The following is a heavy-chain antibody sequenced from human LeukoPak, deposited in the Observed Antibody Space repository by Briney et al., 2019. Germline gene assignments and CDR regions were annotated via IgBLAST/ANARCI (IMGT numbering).Heavy chain of an antibody. CDR3: ARVAEDLTWISGVNSDY. V-gene: IGHV4-34*01. Sequence: PSETLSLTCAVYGGSFSGYYWSWIRQPPGKGLEWIGEINHSGSTNYNPSLKSRVTISVDTSKNQFSLKLSSVTAADTAVYYCARVAEDLTWISGVNSDYWGQGTLVTVSS. J-gene: IGHJ4*02. CDR2: INHSGST. D-gene: IGHD5-12*01. CDR1: GGSFSGYY.